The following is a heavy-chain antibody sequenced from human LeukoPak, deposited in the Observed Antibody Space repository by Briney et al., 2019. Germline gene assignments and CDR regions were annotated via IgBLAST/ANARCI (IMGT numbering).Heavy chain of an antibody. CDR1: GFTLSSYS. Sequence: GGSLRLSCAASGFTLSSYSMNWVRQAPGKGLEWVSYISSSSSSIYYADSVKGRFTISRDNAKNSLYLQMNSLRAEDTAVYYCARESPYYYGSELDYWGQGTLVTVSS. CDR2: ISSSSSSI. CDR3: ARESPYYYGSELDY. D-gene: IGHD3-10*01. J-gene: IGHJ4*02. V-gene: IGHV3-48*04.